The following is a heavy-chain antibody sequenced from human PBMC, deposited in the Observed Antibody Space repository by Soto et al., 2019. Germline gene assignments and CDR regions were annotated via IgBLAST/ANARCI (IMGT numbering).Heavy chain of an antibody. D-gene: IGHD3-22*01. J-gene: IGHJ5*02. CDR1: GFTFSSYG. CDR2: IWYDGSNK. Sequence: GGSLRLSCAASGFTFSSYGMHWVRQAPGKGLEWVAVIWYDGSNKYYADSVKGRFTISRDNSNNTLYLEMNSLRAEDTAVYYCASDSSGYYYAWGQGTLVTVSS. CDR3: ASDSSGYYYA. V-gene: IGHV3-33*01.